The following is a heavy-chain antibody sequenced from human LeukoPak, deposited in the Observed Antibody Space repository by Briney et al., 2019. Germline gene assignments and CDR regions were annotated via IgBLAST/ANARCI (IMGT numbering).Heavy chain of an antibody. CDR3: ARDRDDGSGRLTDAFDI. CDR2: INPSGGST. J-gene: IGHJ3*02. Sequence: ASVKVSCKASGYTFTSYYMHWVRQAPGQGLEWMGIINPSGGSTSYAQKFQGRVTITADESTSTTYMELSSLRSEDTAVYYCARDRDDGSGRLTDAFDIWGQGTMVTVSS. D-gene: IGHD3-10*01. V-gene: IGHV1-46*01. CDR1: GYTFTSYY.